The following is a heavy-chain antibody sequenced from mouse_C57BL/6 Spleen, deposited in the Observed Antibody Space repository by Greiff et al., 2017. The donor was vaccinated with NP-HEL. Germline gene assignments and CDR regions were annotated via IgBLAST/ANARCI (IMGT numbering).Heavy chain of an antibody. D-gene: IGHD2-5*01. CDR3: AMPYYSNYGWYFDV. CDR1: GYTFTSYW. J-gene: IGHJ1*03. V-gene: IGHV1-50*01. CDR2: IDPSDSYT. Sequence: QVQLQQSGAELVKPGASVKLSCKASGYTFTSYWMQWVKQRPGQGLEWIGEIDPSDSYTNYNQKFKGKATLTVDTSSSTAYMQLSSLTSEDSAVYYCAMPYYSNYGWYFDVWGTGTTVTVSS.